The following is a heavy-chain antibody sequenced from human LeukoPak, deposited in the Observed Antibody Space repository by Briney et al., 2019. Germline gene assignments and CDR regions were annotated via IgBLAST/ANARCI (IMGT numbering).Heavy chain of an antibody. CDR1: GGSISSSSYY. D-gene: IGHD2-15*01. J-gene: IGHJ5*02. Sequence: SETLSLTCTVSGGSISSSSYYWGWIRQPPGKGLEWIGSSYYSGSTYYNPSLKSRVTISVDTSKNQFSLKLNSVTAADTAVYYCARHPKGYFSRFDPWGQGTLVTVSS. V-gene: IGHV4-39*01. CDR3: ARHPKGYFSRFDP. CDR2: SYYSGST.